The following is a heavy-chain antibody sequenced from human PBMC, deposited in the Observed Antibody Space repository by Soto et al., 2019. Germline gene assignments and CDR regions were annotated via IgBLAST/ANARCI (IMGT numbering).Heavy chain of an antibody. Sequence: SETLSLTCSFSGDSVTSHYLTWIRQSPEKGLEWIGYMHYTGFSHYNPSLKSRLTISVDTSKNQFSLQLTSVTAADTAVYYCARARNIVATIDYWGQGTLVTVSS. J-gene: IGHJ4*02. CDR1: GDSVTSHY. CDR2: MHYTGFS. CDR3: ARARNIVATIDY. V-gene: IGHV4-59*02. D-gene: IGHD5-12*01.